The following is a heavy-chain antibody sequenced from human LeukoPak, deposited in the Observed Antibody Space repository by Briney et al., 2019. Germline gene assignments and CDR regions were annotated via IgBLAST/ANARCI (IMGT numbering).Heavy chain of an antibody. D-gene: IGHD6-19*01. Sequence: VASPKISCKGSGYSFTSYWIGWVRQMPGKGLEWMGIIFPGDSDTRYSPSFQGQVTISADKSISTAYLQWSSLKASDTAMYYCARHIAPLGYSSGWYLDYWGQGTLVIVSS. J-gene: IGHJ4*02. CDR1: GYSFTSYW. CDR3: ARHIAPLGYSSGWYLDY. V-gene: IGHV5-51*01. CDR2: IFPGDSDT.